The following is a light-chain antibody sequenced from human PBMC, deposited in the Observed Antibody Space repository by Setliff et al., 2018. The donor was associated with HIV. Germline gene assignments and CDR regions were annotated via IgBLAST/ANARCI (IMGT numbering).Light chain of an antibody. CDR3: SSYTSSSTPYV. V-gene: IGLV2-14*01. Sequence: LTQPASVSGSPGQSITISCTGTSSDVGVYNYVSWYQQHPGKAPKLMIYDVSKRPSGVSNRFSGSKSGNTASLTISGLQAEDETDYYCSSYTSSSTPYVFGTGTKVTVL. CDR2: DVS. J-gene: IGLJ1*01. CDR1: SSDVGVYNY.